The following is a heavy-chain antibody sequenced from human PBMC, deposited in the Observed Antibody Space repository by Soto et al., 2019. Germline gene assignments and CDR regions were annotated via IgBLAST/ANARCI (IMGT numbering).Heavy chain of an antibody. Sequence: SETLSLTCTVPGGSISNFYWSWIRQPPGKGLEWIGYISYSGNTNYNPSLKSRVSISVDTSKNQLSLNLTSVTAADTAVYYCARAPMVLSRSYFDSWGQGTPVTVSS. CDR3: ARAPMVLSRSYFDS. D-gene: IGHD2-8*01. CDR1: GGSISNFY. CDR2: ISYSGNT. J-gene: IGHJ4*02. V-gene: IGHV4-59*01.